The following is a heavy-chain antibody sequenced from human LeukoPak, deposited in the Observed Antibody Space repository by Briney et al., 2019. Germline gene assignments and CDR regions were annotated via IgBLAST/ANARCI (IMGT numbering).Heavy chain of an antibody. Sequence: ASVKVSCKASGYTFTDYYMHWVRQAPGQGLEWMGWINPNSGGTNYAKKFQGRVTMTTDTSTSTAYMELRSLRSDDTAVYYGARPDGYNYQFDYWGEGTLVTVSS. D-gene: IGHD5-24*01. CDR1: GYTFTDYY. V-gene: IGHV1-2*02. CDR2: INPNSGGT. CDR3: ARPDGYNYQFDY. J-gene: IGHJ4*02.